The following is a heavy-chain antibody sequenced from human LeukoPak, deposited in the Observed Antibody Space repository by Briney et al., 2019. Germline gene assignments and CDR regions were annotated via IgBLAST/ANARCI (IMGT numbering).Heavy chain of an antibody. CDR2: IYYSGST. CDR3: ARCDSSSWFDP. D-gene: IGHD6-13*01. J-gene: IGHJ5*02. CDR1: GGSISSYY. Sequence: PSETLSFTCTVSGGSISSYYWSWIRQPPGKGLEWIGYIYYSGSTNYNPSLKSRVTISVDTSKNQFSLKLSSVTAADTAVYYCARCDSSSWFDPWGQGTLVTVSS. V-gene: IGHV4-59*01.